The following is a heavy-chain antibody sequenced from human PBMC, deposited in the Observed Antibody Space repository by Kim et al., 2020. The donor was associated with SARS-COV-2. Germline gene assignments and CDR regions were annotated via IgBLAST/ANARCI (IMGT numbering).Heavy chain of an antibody. CDR2: IYTSGST. D-gene: IGHD2-15*01. Sequence: SETLSLTCTVSGGSISSYYWSWIRQPAGKGLEWIGRIYTSGSTNYNPSLKSRVTMSVDTSKNQFSLKLSSVTAADTAVYYCARGQRLKVVAATVGMDVWGQGTTVTVSS. CDR1: GGSISSYY. J-gene: IGHJ6*02. CDR3: ARGQRLKVVAATVGMDV. V-gene: IGHV4-4*07.